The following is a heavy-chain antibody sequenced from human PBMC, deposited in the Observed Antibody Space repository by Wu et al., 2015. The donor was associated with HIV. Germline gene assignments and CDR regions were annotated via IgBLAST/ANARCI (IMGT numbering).Heavy chain of an antibody. V-gene: IGHV1-2*02. Sequence: QVQLVQSGAEVKKPGASVKVSCKASGYTFTGYYMHWVRQAPGQGLEWMGWINPNSGGTNYAQKFQGRVTMTRDTSISTAYMELSRLRSDDTAVYYCARDYYDSSGYYYRETPKYFFDYWGQGKLVTVSS. CDR3: ARDYYDSSGYYYRETPKYFFDY. J-gene: IGHJ4*02. CDR1: GYTFTGYY. D-gene: IGHD3-22*01. CDR2: INPNSGGT.